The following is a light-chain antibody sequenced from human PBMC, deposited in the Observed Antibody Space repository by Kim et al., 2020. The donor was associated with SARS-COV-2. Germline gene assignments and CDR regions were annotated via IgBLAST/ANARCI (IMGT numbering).Light chain of an antibody. J-gene: IGKJ1*01. CDR1: QSVRSY. CDR2: DAS. Sequence: SPGERSTLSCRASQSVRSYLAWYQQKPGQAPRLLIYDASNRASGIPARFSGSGSGTDFTLTISSLEPEDFAIYYCQQRSNWPPWTFGQGTKVDIK. V-gene: IGKV3-11*01. CDR3: QQRSNWPPWT.